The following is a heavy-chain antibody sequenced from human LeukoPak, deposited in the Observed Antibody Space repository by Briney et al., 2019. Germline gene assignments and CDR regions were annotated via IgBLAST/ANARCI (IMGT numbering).Heavy chain of an antibody. Sequence: SETLSLTCTVSGGSISGYYWSWIRQPPGKGVEWIGYVFYSGSTNYNPSLKSRITMSVDMSKNRFSLKLNSVTAAGTAVYYCARRQSSGSRRFSTYYYMDVWGKGTTVTVSS. CDR2: VFYSGST. CDR3: ARRQSSGSRRFSTYYYMDV. V-gene: IGHV4-59*13. D-gene: IGHD6-19*01. CDR1: GGSISGYY. J-gene: IGHJ6*03.